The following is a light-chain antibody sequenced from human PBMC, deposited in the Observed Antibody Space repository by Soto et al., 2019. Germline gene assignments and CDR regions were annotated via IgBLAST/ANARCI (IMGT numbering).Light chain of an antibody. CDR1: SSDFGGYNY. V-gene: IGLV2-14*01. J-gene: IGLJ1*01. CDR3: SSYTSSSTPYV. CDR2: DVT. Sequence: QSALNQPASVSGSPGQSITIPCIGTSSDFGGYNYVSWYQQHPVKAPKLMIYDVTNRPSGVSDRFSGSKSGNTASLTISGLQAEDEADYYCSSYTSSSTPYVFGTGTKSPT.